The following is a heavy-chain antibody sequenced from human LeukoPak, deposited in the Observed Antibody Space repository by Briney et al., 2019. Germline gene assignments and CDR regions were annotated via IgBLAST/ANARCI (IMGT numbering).Heavy chain of an antibody. Sequence: ETLSLTCTVSGGSISSSNAYWGWIRQPPGKGLEWVSVIYSGGSTYYADSVKGRFTISRDNSKNTLYLQMNSLRAEDTAVYYCAREYRGEYYFAYWGQGTLVTVSS. V-gene: IGHV3-66*01. J-gene: IGHJ4*02. CDR2: IYSGGST. CDR1: GGSISSSNAY. CDR3: AREYRGEYYFAY. D-gene: IGHD3-10*01.